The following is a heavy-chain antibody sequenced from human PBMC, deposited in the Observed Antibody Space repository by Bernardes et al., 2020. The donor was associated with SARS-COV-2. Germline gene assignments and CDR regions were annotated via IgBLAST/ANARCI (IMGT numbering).Heavy chain of an antibody. CDR3: ARTRTTISTTGIPVDY. D-gene: IGHD2-21*02. CDR1: GYTFTDYF. Sequence: ASVKVSCKASGYTFTDYFIHWVRQAPGQRLEWMGWINPNTGGTNYLQKFQGRVTMTRDTSITTAYMELIWLGSDDTALYYCARTRTTISTTGIPVDYWGQGTLVTVSS. V-gene: IGHV1-2*02. J-gene: IGHJ4*02. CDR2: INPNTGGT.